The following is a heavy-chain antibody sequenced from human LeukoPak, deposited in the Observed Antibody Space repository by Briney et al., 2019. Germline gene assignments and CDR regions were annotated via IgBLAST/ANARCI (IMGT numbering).Heavy chain of an antibody. CDR2: KNQDGSEK. V-gene: IGHV3-7*01. J-gene: IGHJ6*02. CDR3: ATYTHWVAGDV. D-gene: IGHD3-16*01. Sequence: GGSLRLSCAASGFAFSDSWMSWVRQAPGRGREWVANKNQDGSEKNYVDSLKGRSTISRDHARNSPYQQMGSLSAEDTAVYYCATYTHWVAGDVWGQGTTVTVS. CDR1: GFAFSDSW.